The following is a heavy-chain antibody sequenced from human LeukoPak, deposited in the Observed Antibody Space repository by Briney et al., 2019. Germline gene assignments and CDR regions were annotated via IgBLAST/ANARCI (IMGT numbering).Heavy chain of an antibody. CDR3: AKDVKGLTMVRGVIISIDY. Sequence: QAGGSLRLSCAASGFTFSSYVMSWVRQAPGKGLEWVSAISGSGGSTYYADSVKGRFTISRDNSKNTLYLQMNSLRAEDTAVYYCAKDVKGLTMVRGVIISIDYWGQGTLVTVSS. D-gene: IGHD3-10*01. CDR2: ISGSGGST. V-gene: IGHV3-23*01. CDR1: GFTFSSYV. J-gene: IGHJ4*02.